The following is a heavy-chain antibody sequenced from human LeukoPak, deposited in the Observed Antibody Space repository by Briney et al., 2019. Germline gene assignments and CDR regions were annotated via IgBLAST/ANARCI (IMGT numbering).Heavy chain of an antibody. Sequence: ASVKVSCKASGYTFTSYGISWVRQAPGQGLEWMGWISAYNGNTNYAQKFQGRVTMTRDTSISTASMELSRLRSDDTAVYYCATAFDYWGQGTLVTVSS. CDR2: ISAYNGNT. J-gene: IGHJ4*02. V-gene: IGHV1-18*01. CDR1: GYTFTSYG. CDR3: ATAFDY.